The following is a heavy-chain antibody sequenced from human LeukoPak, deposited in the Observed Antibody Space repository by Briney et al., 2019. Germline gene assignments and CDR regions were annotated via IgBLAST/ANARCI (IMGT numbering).Heavy chain of an antibody. Sequence: SETLSLTCTVSGGSISSGGYYWSWIRQHPGKGLEWIGSIYYSGSTNYNPSLQGRVTISLDTSRNQFSLKLSSVSAADTAVYYCASGDNDPLFDYWGQGTLVTVSS. CDR3: ASGDNDPLFDY. CDR1: GGSISSGGYY. D-gene: IGHD1-1*01. J-gene: IGHJ4*02. CDR2: IYYSGST. V-gene: IGHV4-31*03.